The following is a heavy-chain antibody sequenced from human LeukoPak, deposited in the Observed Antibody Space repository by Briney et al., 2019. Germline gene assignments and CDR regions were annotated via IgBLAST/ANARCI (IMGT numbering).Heavy chain of an antibody. CDR2: IWFDGTTK. CDR3: ARSRTGWYGSLDY. CDR1: GFTFSVYG. Sequence: GGSLRLSCAASGFTFSVYGMHWVRQAPGKGLEWVAVIWFDGTTKYYADSVKGRFTISRDNSKNALYLQVNSLRVEDTAVYYCARSRTGWYGSLDYWGLGTPVTASS. D-gene: IGHD6-19*01. J-gene: IGHJ4*02. V-gene: IGHV3-33*01.